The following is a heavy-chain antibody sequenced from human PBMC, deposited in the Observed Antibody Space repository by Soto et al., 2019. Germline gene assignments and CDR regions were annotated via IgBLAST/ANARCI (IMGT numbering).Heavy chain of an antibody. CDR1: GGSISSYY. Sequence: LSLTCTVSGGSISSYYWSWIRQPPGKGLEWIGYIYYSGSTNYNPSLKSRVTISVDTSKNQSSLKLSSVTAADTAVYYCAKGYDPSIFDYWGQGTLVTVSS. J-gene: IGHJ4*02. CDR2: IYYSGST. CDR3: AKGYDPSIFDY. V-gene: IGHV4-59*01. D-gene: IGHD3-22*01.